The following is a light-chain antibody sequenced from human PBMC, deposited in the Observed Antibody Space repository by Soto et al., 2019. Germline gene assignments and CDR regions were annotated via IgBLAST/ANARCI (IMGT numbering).Light chain of an antibody. CDR3: CSYAGSYTHV. Sequence: QSALTQPRSVSGSPGQSVAISCTGTSSDIGGYNYVSWYQQHPGKAPKLMIYDVIKRPSGVPDRFSGSKSGNTASLTIYGLQADDEADYYCCSYAGSYTHVFGTGTKVNV. CDR1: SSDIGGYNY. CDR2: DVI. V-gene: IGLV2-11*01. J-gene: IGLJ1*01.